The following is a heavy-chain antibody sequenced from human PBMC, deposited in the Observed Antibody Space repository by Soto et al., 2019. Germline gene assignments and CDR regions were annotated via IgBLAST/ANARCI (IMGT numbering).Heavy chain of an antibody. D-gene: IGHD1-1*01. V-gene: IGHV4-59*08. CDR3: ARRYGYSFDY. CDR1: GVSISRYY. CDR2: XYXXXST. Sequence: XXTLTLTCTVSGVSISRYYLIWIRQPPGXXXXXXXXXYXXXSTXXKKXXXXXXXIXXXKXXXQLYMKLRSVTAEETALYYCARRYGYSFDYWGQGTLVNVS. J-gene: IGHJ4*02.